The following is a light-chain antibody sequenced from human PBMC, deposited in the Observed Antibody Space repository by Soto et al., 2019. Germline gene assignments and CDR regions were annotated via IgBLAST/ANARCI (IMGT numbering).Light chain of an antibody. Sequence: AIRMTQSPSSLSASTGDRVTITCRASQGISSYLAWYQQKPGKAPKLLIYAASTLPSGVPSRFSGSGSGTAVTLTISCLQSEDFATYYCQQYCSYPPTLGHGKKVEIK. CDR1: QGISSY. J-gene: IGKJ1*01. CDR3: QQYCSYPPT. CDR2: AAS. V-gene: IGKV1-8*01.